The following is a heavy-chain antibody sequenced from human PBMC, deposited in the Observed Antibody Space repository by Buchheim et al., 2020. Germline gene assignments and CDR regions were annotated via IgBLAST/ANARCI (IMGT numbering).Heavy chain of an antibody. CDR2: IYYSGST. CDR3: ARRERYSSGFDYYYGMDV. CDR1: GGSISSSSYY. V-gene: IGHV4-39*01. Sequence: QLQLQESGPGLVKPSETLSLTCTVSGGSISSSSYYWGWIRQPPGKGLEWIGSIYYSGSTYYNPSLKSRVPISVDTSKKQFSLKLSSVTAADTAVYYCARRERYSSGFDYYYGMDVWGQGTT. J-gene: IGHJ6*02. D-gene: IGHD6-19*01.